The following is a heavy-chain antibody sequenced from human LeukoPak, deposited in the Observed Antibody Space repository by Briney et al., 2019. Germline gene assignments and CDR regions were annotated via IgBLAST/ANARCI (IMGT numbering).Heavy chain of an antibody. CDR1: GDSTSSDRYY. J-gene: IGHJ4*02. D-gene: IGHD1-14*01. CDR3: ASYKGREPTYTY. CDR2: IYYSGST. V-gene: IGHV4-39*07. Sequence: SETLSLTCTVSGDSTSSDRYYGGWVRQPPGKGLEWIGNIYYSGSTYYNPSLKSRVTISVDTSKNQFSLKLSSVTAADTAVYYCASYKGREPTYTYRGQGTLVTVSS.